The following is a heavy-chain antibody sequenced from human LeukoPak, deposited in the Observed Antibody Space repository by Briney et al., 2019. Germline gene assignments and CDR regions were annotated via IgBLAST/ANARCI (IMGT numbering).Heavy chain of an antibody. CDR1: GGTFSSYA. V-gene: IGHV1-69*04. D-gene: IGHD4-17*01. CDR2: IIPILGIA. CDR3: AREAVYGDYFGAFFDY. J-gene: IGHJ4*02. Sequence: SVKVSCKASGGTFSSYAISWVRQAPGQGLEWMGRIIPILGIANYAQKFQGGVTITADKSTSTAYMELSSLRSEDTAVYYCAREAVYGDYFGAFFDYWGQGTLVTVSS.